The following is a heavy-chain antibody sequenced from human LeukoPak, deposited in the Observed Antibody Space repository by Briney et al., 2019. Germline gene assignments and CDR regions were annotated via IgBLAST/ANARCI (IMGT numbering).Heavy chain of an antibody. CDR2: IYYSGST. Sequence: SETLSLTCSVSGGSISSSSYYWGWIRQPPGKGLEWIGSIYYSGSTYYNPSLKSRVTISVDTSKNQFSLKLSSVTAADTAVYYCARRPSRYCSGGSCYSTYYFDYWGQGTLVTVSS. CDR1: GGSISSSSYY. D-gene: IGHD2-15*01. CDR3: ARRPSRYCSGGSCYSTYYFDY. V-gene: IGHV4-39*01. J-gene: IGHJ4*02.